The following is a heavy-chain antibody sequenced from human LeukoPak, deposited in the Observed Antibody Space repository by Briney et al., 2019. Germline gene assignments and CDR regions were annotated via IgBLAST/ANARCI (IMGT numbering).Heavy chain of an antibody. CDR3: AKDQPAAYFDY. J-gene: IGHJ4*02. Sequence: GGSLRLSCAASGFTFSSYGMHWVRQAPGKGLEWVAFIRSDGSKKYYADSVKGRFTISRDNSKNTLYLQMNSLRAEDTAVYYCAKDQPAAYFDYWGQGTLVTVSS. CDR2: IRSDGSKK. CDR1: GFTFSSYG. D-gene: IGHD2-2*01. V-gene: IGHV3-30*02.